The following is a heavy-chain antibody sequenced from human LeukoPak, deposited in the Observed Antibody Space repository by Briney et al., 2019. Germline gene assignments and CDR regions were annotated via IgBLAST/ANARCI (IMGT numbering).Heavy chain of an antibody. Sequence: SETLSLTCAVSGGSISSGGYPWSWIRQPPGKGLEWIGYIYHSRTTYYNPSLKSRVTISIDRSKNQFSLKLSSVTAADTAVYYCARVARWGYYFDYWGQGTLVTVSS. CDR3: ARVARWGYYFDY. CDR1: GGSISSGGYP. D-gene: IGHD1-26*01. J-gene: IGHJ4*02. V-gene: IGHV4-30-2*01. CDR2: IYHSRTT.